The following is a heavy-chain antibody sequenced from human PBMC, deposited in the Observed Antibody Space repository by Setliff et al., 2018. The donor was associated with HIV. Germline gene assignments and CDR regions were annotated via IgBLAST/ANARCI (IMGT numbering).Heavy chain of an antibody. CDR3: ARTPGPYGDYNWFDP. V-gene: IGHV4-30-4*08. CDR1: GDSISSGDYY. CDR2: IYDSEST. D-gene: IGHD4-17*01. Sequence: SETLSLTCTVSGDSISSGDYYWSWIRQPPGKGLEWIGNIYDSESTYYNPSLKSRVTISVDTSKNHFSLKLNPVTAADTAVYYCARTPGPYGDYNWFDPWGQGALVTVSS. J-gene: IGHJ5*02.